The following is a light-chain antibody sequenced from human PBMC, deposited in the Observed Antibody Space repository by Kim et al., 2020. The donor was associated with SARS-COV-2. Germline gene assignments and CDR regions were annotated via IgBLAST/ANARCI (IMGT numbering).Light chain of an antibody. CDR1: QSVSHW. CDR3: QQYDTLWT. CDR2: DVS. V-gene: IGKV1-5*01. Sequence: SASVGARVTITCRASQSVSHWVAWYQPKPGKAPVLLIYDVSSLESGVPSRFSGSGSGTEFTLTISSLQPDDFATYYCQQYDTLWTFGQGTKVDIK. J-gene: IGKJ1*01.